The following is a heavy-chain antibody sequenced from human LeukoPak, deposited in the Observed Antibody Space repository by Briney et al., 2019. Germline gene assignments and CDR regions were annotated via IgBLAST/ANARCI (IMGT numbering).Heavy chain of an antibody. CDR2: INPNSGGT. J-gene: IGHJ4*02. D-gene: IGHD3-22*01. Sequence: GASVKVSCKASGYTFTGYYMHWVRQAPGQGLEWMGWINPNSGGTNYAQKFQGRVTMTRDTSISTAYMELSRLRSDDTAVYYCAKYGSSGYYYYFDYWGQGALVTVSS. V-gene: IGHV1-2*02. CDR3: AKYGSSGYYYYFDY. CDR1: GYTFTGYY.